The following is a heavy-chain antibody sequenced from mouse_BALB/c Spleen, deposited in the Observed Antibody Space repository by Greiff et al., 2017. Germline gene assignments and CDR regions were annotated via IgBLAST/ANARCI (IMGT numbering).Heavy chain of an antibody. CDR2: INPYNDGT. J-gene: IGHJ2*01. D-gene: IGHD1-1*01. CDR3: ARRDYYGSSYVNFDY. V-gene: IGHV1-14*01. Sequence: VQLQQSGPELVKPGASVKMSCKASGYTFTSYVMHWVKQKPGQGLEWIGYINPYNDGTKYNEKFKGKATLTSDKSSSTAYMELSSLTSEDSAVYYCARRDYYGSSYVNFDYWGQGTTLTVSS. CDR1: GYTFTSYV.